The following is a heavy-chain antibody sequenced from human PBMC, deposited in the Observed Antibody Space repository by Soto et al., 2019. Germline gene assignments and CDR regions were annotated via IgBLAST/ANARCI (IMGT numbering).Heavy chain of an antibody. J-gene: IGHJ4*02. Sequence: SCPTLVNPTQTLTLTCTFSGFSLSTNGVGVGWIRQPPGKALEGLALIYWDDDKRYSSSLKTRLTITKDTSKNQVVLTMTNMDPVDTATYYCAHRYTGSYFDYWGQGTMVTVSS. CDR2: IYWDDDK. D-gene: IGHD1-26*01. CDR3: AHRYTGSYFDY. CDR1: GFSLSTNGVG. V-gene: IGHV2-5*02.